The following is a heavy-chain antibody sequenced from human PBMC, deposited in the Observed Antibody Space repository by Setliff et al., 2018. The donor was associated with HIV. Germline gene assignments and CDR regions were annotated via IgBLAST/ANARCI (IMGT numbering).Heavy chain of an antibody. CDR1: GIPFSNYV. V-gene: IGHV3-23*01. CDR2: ISADGGST. Sequence: GGSLRLSCAASGIPFSNYVMSWFRQPPGKGPEWISDISADGGSTYYADSVQGRFTVSRDNSKNTLYVQMNRLSAADTAMYYCASREPAGDWGQGTLVTVSS. D-gene: IGHD1-26*01. J-gene: IGHJ4*02. CDR3: ASREPAGD.